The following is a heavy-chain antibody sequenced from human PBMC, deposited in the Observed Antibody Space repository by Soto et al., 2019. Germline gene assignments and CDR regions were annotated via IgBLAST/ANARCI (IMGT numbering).Heavy chain of an antibody. CDR3: ARDPGQYDILTGSYPVPYYFDY. Sequence: PGGSLRLSCAASGFTFSSYGMHWVRQAPGKGLEWVAVIWYNGYNKKYADSVKGRFTISRDNSKNTLFLQMNSLRAEDSAVYYCARDPGQYDILTGSYPVPYYFDYSGQGTLVTVSS. CDR1: GFTFSSYG. V-gene: IGHV3-33*01. D-gene: IGHD3-9*01. CDR2: IWYNGYNK. J-gene: IGHJ4*02.